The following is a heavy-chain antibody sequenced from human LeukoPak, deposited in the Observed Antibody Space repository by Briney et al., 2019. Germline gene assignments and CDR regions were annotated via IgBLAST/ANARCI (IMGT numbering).Heavy chain of an antibody. V-gene: IGHV3-7*03. CDR1: GFTFSNYW. CDR3: AGVDRVGATGY. J-gene: IGHJ4*02. CDR2: IKQDGSEK. Sequence: PGGSLRLSCAASGFTFSNYWMSWVRQAPGKGLEWVANIKQDGSEKYYVDSVKGRFTISRDNAKNSLYLQMNSLRAEDTALYYCAGVDRVGATGYWGQGTLVTVSS. D-gene: IGHD1-26*01.